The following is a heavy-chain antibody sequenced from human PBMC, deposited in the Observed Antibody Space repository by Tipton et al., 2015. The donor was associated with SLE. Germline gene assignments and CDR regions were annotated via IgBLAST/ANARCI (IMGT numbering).Heavy chain of an antibody. J-gene: IGHJ3*02. D-gene: IGHD6-13*01. CDR3: ARGGAAAGPDAFDI. Sequence: SLRLSCAASGFTFSSYWMHWVRQAPGKGLVWVSRINSDGSSTSYADSVKGRFTISRDNAKNTLYLQMNSLRAEDTAVYYCARGGAAAGPDAFDIWGQGTMVTVSS. CDR1: GFTFSSYW. V-gene: IGHV3-74*01. CDR2: INSDGSST.